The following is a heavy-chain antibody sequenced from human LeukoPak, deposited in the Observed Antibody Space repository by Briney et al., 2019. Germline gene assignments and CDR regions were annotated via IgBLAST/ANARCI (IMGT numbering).Heavy chain of an antibody. CDR2: IYPGDSDT. V-gene: IGHV5-51*01. Sequence: GESLKISCKGSGYSFTTYWIGWVRQMPGKGLECMGIIYPGDSDTRYSSSFQGQVTISADKSISTACLQWSSLKASDTAMYYCARLHYYDSSEGFDYWGQGTLVTVSS. J-gene: IGHJ4*02. D-gene: IGHD3-22*01. CDR3: ARLHYYDSSEGFDY. CDR1: GYSFTTYW.